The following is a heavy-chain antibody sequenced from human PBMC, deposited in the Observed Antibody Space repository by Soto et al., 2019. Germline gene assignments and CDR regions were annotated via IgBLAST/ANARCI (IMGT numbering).Heavy chain of an antibody. CDR2: ISTTSFTI. J-gene: IGHJ5*01. CDR1: GFRFSTYN. Sequence: GGSLRLSCAASGFRFSTYNMDWVRQAPGKGPEWIAHISTTSFTIYYADSVKGRFTISRDNDRNSLYLEMNSLRDGDTAVYYCARDRCYDGTCYSASDSWGQGTLVTVSS. D-gene: IGHD2-15*01. CDR3: ARDRCYDGTCYSASDS. V-gene: IGHV3-48*02.